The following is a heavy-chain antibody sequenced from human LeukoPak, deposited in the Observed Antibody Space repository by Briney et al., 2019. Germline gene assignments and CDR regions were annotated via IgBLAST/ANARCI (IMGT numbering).Heavy chain of an antibody. J-gene: IGHJ5*02. V-gene: IGHV4-31*03. Sequence: SETLSLTCTVSGGSVNSGSYYWSWIRQRPGKGLEWIGYIYYSGSTYYNPSLRSRVSISVDTSKNQFSLKLTSVTAADTAVYYCARAAPIAAAGTEWFDPWGQGTLVTVSS. CDR2: IYYSGST. CDR3: ARAAPIAAAGTEWFDP. D-gene: IGHD6-13*01. CDR1: GGSVNSGSYY.